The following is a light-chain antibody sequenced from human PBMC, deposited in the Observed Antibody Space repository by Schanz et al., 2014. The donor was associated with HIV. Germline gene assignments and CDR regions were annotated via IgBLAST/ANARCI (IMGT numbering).Light chain of an antibody. Sequence: EIVLTQSPGSLSLSPGEEATLSCRASQTVSTDYFTWYQQKPGQAPRLLIYGTSTRATGIPARFSGSGSGTEFTLTINRLEPEDFAVYYCQQYGSSPWTFGQGTKVEIK. CDR1: QTVSTDY. V-gene: IGKV3-20*01. CDR3: QQYGSSPWT. J-gene: IGKJ1*01. CDR2: GTS.